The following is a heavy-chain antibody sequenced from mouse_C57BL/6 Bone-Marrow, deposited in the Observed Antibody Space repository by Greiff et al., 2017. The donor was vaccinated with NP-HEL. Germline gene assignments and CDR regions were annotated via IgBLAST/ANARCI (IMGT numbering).Heavy chain of an antibody. V-gene: IGHV1-54*01. Sequence: QVQLQQSGAELVRPGTSVKVSCKASGYAFTNYLIEWVKQRPGQGLEWIGVINPGSGGTNYNEKFKGKATLTADKSSSTAYMQLSSLTSEDSAVYFCARSRGFYSLYWYFDVWGTGTTVTVSS. CDR3: ARSRGFYSLYWYFDV. CDR2: INPGSGGT. D-gene: IGHD6-1*01. J-gene: IGHJ1*03. CDR1: GYAFTNYL.